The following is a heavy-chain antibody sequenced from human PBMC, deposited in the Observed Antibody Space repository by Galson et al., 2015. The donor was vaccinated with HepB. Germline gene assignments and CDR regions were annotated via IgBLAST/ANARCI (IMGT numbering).Heavy chain of an antibody. CDR3: ARERGSAPSFDY. V-gene: IGHV3-30*04. Sequence: SLRLSCAASGFTFSSYAMHWVRQAPGKGLEWVAVISYDGSNKYYADSVKGRFTISRDNSKNTLYLQMNSLRAEDTAVYYCARERGSAPSFDYWGQGILVTVSS. J-gene: IGHJ4*02. D-gene: IGHD3-10*01. CDR1: GFTFSSYA. CDR2: ISYDGSNK.